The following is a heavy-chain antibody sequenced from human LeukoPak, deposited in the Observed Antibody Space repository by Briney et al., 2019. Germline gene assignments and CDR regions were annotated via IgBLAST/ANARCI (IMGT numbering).Heavy chain of an antibody. Sequence: GGSLRLSCAASGFTFSSSAMSWVRQAPGKGLEWVSNVSGSGRGENTYYADSVKGRFTISRDNSKNTLYLQMNSLRAEDTAVYYCARDPGLYSYGSPNAFDIWGQGTMVTVSS. CDR3: ARDPGLYSYGSPNAFDI. V-gene: IGHV3-23*01. CDR1: GFTFSSSA. J-gene: IGHJ3*02. CDR2: VSGSGRGENT. D-gene: IGHD5-18*01.